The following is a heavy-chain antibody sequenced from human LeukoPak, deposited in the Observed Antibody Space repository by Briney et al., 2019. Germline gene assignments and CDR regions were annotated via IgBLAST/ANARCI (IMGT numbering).Heavy chain of an antibody. CDR1: GFTFSSYA. CDR3: ARDIAVAGLLDY. CDR2: ISGSGGST. V-gene: IGHV3-23*01. J-gene: IGHJ4*02. Sequence: GGSLRLSCAASGFTFSSYAMSWVRQAPGKGLEGVSAISGSGGSTYYADSVKGRFTISRDNSKNTLYLQMNSLRAEDTAVYYCARDIAVAGLLDYWGQGTLVTVSS. D-gene: IGHD6-19*01.